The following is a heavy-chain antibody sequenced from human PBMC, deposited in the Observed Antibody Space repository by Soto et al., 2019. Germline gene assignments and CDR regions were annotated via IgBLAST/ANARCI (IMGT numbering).Heavy chain of an antibody. V-gene: IGHV4-34*01. CDR1: GGSFSGYY. J-gene: IGHJ4*02. D-gene: IGHD6-13*01. CDR2: INHSGST. Sequence: PSETLSLTCAVYGGSFSGYYWSWIRQPPGKGLEWIGEINHSGSTNYNPSLKSRVTISVDTSKNQFSLKLSSVTAADTAVYYCARRMGAWGSSWYYFDYWGQGTLVTVSS. CDR3: ARRMGAWGSSWYYFDY.